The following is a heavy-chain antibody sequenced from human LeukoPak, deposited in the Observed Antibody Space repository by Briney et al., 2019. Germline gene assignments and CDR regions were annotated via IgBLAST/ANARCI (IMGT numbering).Heavy chain of an antibody. CDR2: INPTGTSS. D-gene: IGHD3-22*01. V-gene: IGHV1-46*01. CDR3: ARGRHSYESSDYYYEGDAFDI. Sequence: AASVKVSCKSSGYTFTRHYLHWVRQAPGQGLEWVGLINPTGTSSWSAQKFQGRVTLTRDMSTSTVYMALSSLRTEDTAVYYCARGRHSYESSDYYYEGDAFDIWGQGTMVTVSS. J-gene: IGHJ3*02. CDR1: GYTFTRHY.